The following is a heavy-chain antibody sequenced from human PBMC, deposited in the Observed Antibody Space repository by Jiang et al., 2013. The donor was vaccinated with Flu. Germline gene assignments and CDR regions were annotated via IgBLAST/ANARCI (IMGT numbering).Heavy chain of an antibody. J-gene: IGHJ6*02. Sequence: QTLSLTCAISGDSVSSNSAAWNWIRQSPSRGLEWLGRTYYRSKWYNDYAVSVKSRITINPDTSKNQFSLQLNSVTPEDTAVYYCARVRLTFGGVIVKDSGMDVWGQGTTVTVSS. D-gene: IGHD3-16*02. CDR3: ARVRLTFGGVIVKDSGMDV. CDR2: TYYRSKWYN. CDR1: GDSVSSNSAA. V-gene: IGHV6-1*01.